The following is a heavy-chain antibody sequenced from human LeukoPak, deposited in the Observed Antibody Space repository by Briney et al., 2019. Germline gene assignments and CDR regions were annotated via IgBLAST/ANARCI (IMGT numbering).Heavy chain of an antibody. Sequence: SETLSLTCTVSGASMSGRSDYWDWIRQPPGKGLEWIGSLYYSGSTYYNPSLKSRVTISVDTSKNQFSLKLSSVTAADTAVFYCARRSYYDSSAIFDYWGQGTLVTVSS. CDR1: GASMSGRSDY. J-gene: IGHJ4*02. CDR3: ARRSYYDSSAIFDY. V-gene: IGHV4-39*01. D-gene: IGHD3-22*01. CDR2: LYYSGST.